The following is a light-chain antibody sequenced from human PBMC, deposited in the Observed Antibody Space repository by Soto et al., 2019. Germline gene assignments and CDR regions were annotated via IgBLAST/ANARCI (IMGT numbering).Light chain of an antibody. CDR1: NDDIGAYQY. J-gene: IGLJ2*01. V-gene: IGLV2-14*01. CDR3: SSFTTSFTVI. CDR2: DVI. Sequence: QSALTQPASVSGSPGQSITISCTGSNDDIGAYQYVSWYRHHPGKAPRLILYDVIDRPSGISSRFSGSKSDNSASLTISGLQAEDEADYYCSSFTTSFTVIFGGGTKLTVL.